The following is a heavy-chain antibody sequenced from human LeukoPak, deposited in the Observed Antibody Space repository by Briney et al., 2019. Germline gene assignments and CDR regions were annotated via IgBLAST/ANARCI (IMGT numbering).Heavy chain of an antibody. J-gene: IGHJ5*02. CDR2: IYQSGST. CDR3: ARETSWRNWFDP. Sequence: SETLSLTCAVSGYSISSDYYWGWIRQPPRKGLEWIGSIYQSGSTNYNPSLKSRVTISVDTSKNQFSLKLNSVTAADTAVYFCARETSWRNWFDPWGQGTLVTVSS. V-gene: IGHV4-38-2*02. CDR1: GYSISSDYY. D-gene: IGHD2-15*01.